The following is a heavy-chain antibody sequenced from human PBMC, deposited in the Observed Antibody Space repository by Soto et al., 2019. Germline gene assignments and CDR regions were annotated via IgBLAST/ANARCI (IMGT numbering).Heavy chain of an antibody. Sequence: ASVKVSCKASGYTFTSYYIDWVRQAPGQGLEWMGIINPTSGSTTYAQKFQGRVTMTRDASTSTVYMELSSLTSEDTAVYYCAIGYSGYDLGDDAFDIWGQGTMVTVSS. CDR3: AIGYSGYDLGDDAFDI. CDR2: INPTSGST. V-gene: IGHV1-46*03. CDR1: GYTFTSYY. D-gene: IGHD5-12*01. J-gene: IGHJ3*02.